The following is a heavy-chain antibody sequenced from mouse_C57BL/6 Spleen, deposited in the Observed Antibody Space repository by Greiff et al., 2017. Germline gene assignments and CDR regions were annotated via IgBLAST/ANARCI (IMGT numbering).Heavy chain of an antibody. CDR2: IYPGSGNT. CDR3: ARCDRGLAMDY. CDR1: GYTFTDYY. J-gene: IGHJ4*01. Sequence: QVQLQQSGAELVRPGASVKLSCKASGYTFTDYYINWVKQRPGQGLEWIARIYPGSGNTYYNEKFKGKATLNAEKSSSTAYMRLSSLTSEDSAVYLCARCDRGLAMDYWGQGASVTVSS. V-gene: IGHV1-76*01.